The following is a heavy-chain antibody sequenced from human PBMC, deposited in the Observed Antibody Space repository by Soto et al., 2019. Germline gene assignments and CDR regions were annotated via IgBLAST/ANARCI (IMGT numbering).Heavy chain of an antibody. J-gene: IGHJ4*02. V-gene: IGHV3-66*01. CDR3: AREWSAYALDY. D-gene: IGHD5-12*01. CDR2: IYSDGST. CDR1: GLTVSSNH. Sequence: GSLRLSCAPSGLTVSSNHMTWVRPAPGKGLEWVSVIYSDGSTYDAESVKGRFTISRDNSKNTRYLQMSTRRAEDAAVYYCAREWSAYALDYWGQGTLVTVSS.